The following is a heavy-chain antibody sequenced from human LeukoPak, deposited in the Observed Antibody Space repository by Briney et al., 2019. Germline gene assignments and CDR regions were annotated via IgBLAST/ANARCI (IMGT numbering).Heavy chain of an antibody. Sequence: PSETLSLTCTVSGGSISSYYWRWIRQPAGKGLDWIGRIYTSGSTNYNPSLKSRVAISVDKSNNQYSLKLSSVTAADTAVYYCARAAAADAFDIWGQGTMVTVSS. J-gene: IGHJ3*02. CDR3: ARAAAADAFDI. CDR1: GGSISSYY. V-gene: IGHV4-4*07. CDR2: IYTSGST. D-gene: IGHD6-13*01.